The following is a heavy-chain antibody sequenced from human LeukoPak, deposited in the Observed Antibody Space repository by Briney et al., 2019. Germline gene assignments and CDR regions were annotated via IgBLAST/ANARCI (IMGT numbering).Heavy chain of an antibody. D-gene: IGHD3-10*01. CDR3: ARGLQYYYGSGSYPYYFDY. J-gene: IGHJ4*02. CDR1: GFTFSSYA. CDR2: ISYDGSNK. Sequence: PGRSLRLSCAASGFTFSSYAMHWVRQAPGKGLEWVAVISYDGSNKYYAASVKGRFTISRDNSKNTLYLQMNSLRAEDTAVYYCARGLQYYYGSGSYPYYFDYWGQGTLVTVSS. V-gene: IGHV3-30*04.